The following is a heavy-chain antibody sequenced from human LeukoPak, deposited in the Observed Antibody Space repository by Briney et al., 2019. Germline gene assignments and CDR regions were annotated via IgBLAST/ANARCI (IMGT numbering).Heavy chain of an antibody. D-gene: IGHD4-11*01. CDR3: ARSTYSNFDY. V-gene: IGHV3-48*03. Sequence: GGPLRLSCAASGFTLSSNEMNWVRQAPGKGLEWISYINPTGVIIYNADSVKGRFTLSRDNAKNTLYLQMNSLRAEDTAVYYCARSTYSNFDYWGQGTLVTVSS. J-gene: IGHJ4*02. CDR2: INPTGVII. CDR1: GFTLSSNE.